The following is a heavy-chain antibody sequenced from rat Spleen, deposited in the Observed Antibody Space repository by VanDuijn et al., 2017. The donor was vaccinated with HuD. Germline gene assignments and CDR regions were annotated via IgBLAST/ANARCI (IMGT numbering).Heavy chain of an antibody. CDR2: ISSSSGT. V-gene: IGHV5-62*01. Sequence: VKLVESGGGLVQPGKSLKLSCSASGFTFSNYLMHWVRHTPGKGLEWVSYISSSSGTVYADAVAGRCTISRDNAENTLYLQLNSLKSEDTAIYYCVRNDYPGIMGVMDVWGQGVSVTVSS. CDR3: VRNDYPGIMGVMDV. CDR1: GFTFSNYL. D-gene: IGHD1-4*01. J-gene: IGHJ4*01.